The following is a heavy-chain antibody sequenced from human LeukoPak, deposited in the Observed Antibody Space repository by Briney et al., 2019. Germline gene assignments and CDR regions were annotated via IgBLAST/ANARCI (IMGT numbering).Heavy chain of an antibody. J-gene: IGHJ4*02. CDR1: GFTFSSYG. D-gene: IGHD5-18*01. Sequence: PGGSLRLSCAASGFTFSSYGMSWVRQAPGKGLEWVSAISGSGGSTYYADSVKGWFTISRDNSKNTLYLQMNSLRAEDTAVYYCAKVAVGIQLWSNLIDYWGQGTLVTVSS. CDR2: ISGSGGST. V-gene: IGHV3-23*01. CDR3: AKVAVGIQLWSNLIDY.